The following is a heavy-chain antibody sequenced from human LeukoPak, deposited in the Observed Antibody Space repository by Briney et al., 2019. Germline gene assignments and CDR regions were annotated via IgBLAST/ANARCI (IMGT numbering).Heavy chain of an antibody. CDR2: IKQDRSEK. D-gene: IGHD6-13*01. CDR3: AKGGSNSWDYFDY. CDR1: GFTFTNYW. J-gene: IGHJ4*02. Sequence: GGSLRLSCAASGFTFTNYWMSWVRQAPGKGLELVANIKQDRSEKYYVDSVKGRFTISRDNAKNSLYLQMNSLRAEDTAVYYCAKGGSNSWDYFDYWGQGTLVTVSS. V-gene: IGHV3-7*03.